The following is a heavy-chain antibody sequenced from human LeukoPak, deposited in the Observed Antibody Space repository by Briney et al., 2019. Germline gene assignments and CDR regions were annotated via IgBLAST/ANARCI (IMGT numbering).Heavy chain of an antibody. J-gene: IGHJ4*02. V-gene: IGHV3-21*01. CDR2: IGDSGYYI. CDR3: ARGGLFTVGSVIATPFDY. CDR1: GFSFSSHS. Sequence: GGSLRLSCKASGFSFSSHSMNWVRQAPGKGLEWVSSIGDSGYYIFYADSVKGRFTTSRDDAKNSLFLQMDSLSVDDTAVYYCARGGLFTVGSVIATPFDYWGQGTLVTVSS. D-gene: IGHD3-16*02.